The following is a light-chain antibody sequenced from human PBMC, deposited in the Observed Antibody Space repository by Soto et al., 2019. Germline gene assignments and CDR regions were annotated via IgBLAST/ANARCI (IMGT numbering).Light chain of an antibody. Sequence: QSALTQPASVSGSPGQSITISCTGTSSDIGGYKYVSWYQQHPGEAPKLMIYDVSNRPSGVSNRFSGSKSSNTASLTNSGLQTEDEADYYCSSYTSSSTVTFGGGTKLTVL. CDR2: DVS. CDR1: SSDIGGYKY. J-gene: IGLJ2*01. V-gene: IGLV2-14*01. CDR3: SSYTSSSTVT.